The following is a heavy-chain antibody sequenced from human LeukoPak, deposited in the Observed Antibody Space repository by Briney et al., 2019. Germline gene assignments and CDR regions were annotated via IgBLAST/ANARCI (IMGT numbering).Heavy chain of an antibody. D-gene: IGHD6-6*01. CDR1: GFTFSSYG. Sequence: PGRSLRLSCAASGFTFSSYGMHWVRQAPGKGLEWVAVISYDGSNKYYADSVKGRFTISRDNSKNTLYLQMNSLRAEDTAVYYCAKDKYSSLYGLDYWGQGTLVTVSS. V-gene: IGHV3-30*18. CDR2: ISYDGSNK. J-gene: IGHJ4*02. CDR3: AKDKYSSLYGLDY.